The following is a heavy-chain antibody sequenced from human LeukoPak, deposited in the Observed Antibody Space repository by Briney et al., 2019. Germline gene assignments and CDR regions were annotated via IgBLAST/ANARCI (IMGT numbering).Heavy chain of an antibody. V-gene: IGHV4-59*01. Sequence: PSETLSLTCTVSGGSISIYYWSWIRQPPGKGLEWIGYIYYSGSTNYNPSLKSRVTISVDTSKNQFSLKLSSVTAADTAVYYCAREKDVWGSYRYRWFDPWGQGTLVTVSS. CDR1: GGSISIYY. CDR3: AREKDVWGSYRYRWFDP. D-gene: IGHD3-16*02. J-gene: IGHJ5*02. CDR2: IYYSGST.